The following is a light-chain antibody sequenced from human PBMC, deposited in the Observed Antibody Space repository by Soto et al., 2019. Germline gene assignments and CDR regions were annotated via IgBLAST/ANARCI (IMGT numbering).Light chain of an antibody. CDR3: QVWDSREV. CDR1: NIGSKS. Sequence: SSELTQPPSVSVAPGETARIPCGANNIGSKSVHWYQQKPGQAPVLIIYYDSDRPSGIPERFSASNAGNTATLTISRVEAGDEADYLCQVWDSREVFGGWTKLAVL. CDR2: YDS. V-gene: IGLV3-21*04. J-gene: IGLJ2*01.